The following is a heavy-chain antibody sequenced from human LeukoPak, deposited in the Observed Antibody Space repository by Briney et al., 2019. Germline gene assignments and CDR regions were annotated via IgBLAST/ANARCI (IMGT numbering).Heavy chain of an antibody. D-gene: IGHD2-2*01. V-gene: IGHV3-23*01. CDR2: ISGSGGST. CDR3: ARGDCSSTSCSIDY. Sequence: GGSLRLSCAASGFTFSSYAMSWVRQAPGKGLEWVSAISGSGGSTYYADSVKGRFTISRDNSKNTLYLQMNSLRAEDTAVYYCARGDCSSTSCSIDYWGQGTLVTVSS. CDR1: GFTFSSYA. J-gene: IGHJ4*02.